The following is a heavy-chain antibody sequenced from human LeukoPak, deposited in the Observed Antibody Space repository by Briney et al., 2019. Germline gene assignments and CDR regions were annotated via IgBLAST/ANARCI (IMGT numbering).Heavy chain of an antibody. Sequence: SETLALTCTVSGGSNSTYYWSWIRQPPGKGLELIGYIYSSGSTNYNSFLKIPVSISLATSKNQFSLSLRSVTDADTAVYYCARTGVESGYYTHFDYWGQGTLVTVSS. V-gene: IGHV4-4*09. J-gene: IGHJ4*02. CDR3: ARTGVESGYYTHFDY. D-gene: IGHD3-3*01. CDR1: GGSNSTYY. CDR2: IYSSGST.